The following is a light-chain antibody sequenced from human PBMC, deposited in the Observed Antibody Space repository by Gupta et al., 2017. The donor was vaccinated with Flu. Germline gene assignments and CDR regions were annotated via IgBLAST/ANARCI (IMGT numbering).Light chain of an antibody. CDR3: NQSTSSSTYV. V-gene: IGLV2-14*01. CDR2: EVS. Sequence: PGSLSGSPGQSITISCTGTSSDVGGYNYVSWYHQHPGKAPKLMIYEVSNRPAGVSNRFSGSKSGNTASMTISGLQAEDDADYYCNQSTSSSTYVFGTGTKLTVL. J-gene: IGLJ1*01. CDR1: SSDVGGYNY.